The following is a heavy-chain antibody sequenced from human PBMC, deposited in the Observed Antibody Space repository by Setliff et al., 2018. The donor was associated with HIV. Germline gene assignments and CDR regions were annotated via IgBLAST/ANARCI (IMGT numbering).Heavy chain of an antibody. J-gene: IGHJ6*03. Sequence: SETLSLTCTVSGDSITRGSYYWSWIRQPPGKGLEWIGYIYYSGSTNYNPSLKSRVTISVDTSRNQFSLKLSSVTAADTAMYFCARDATSEGYMDVWGKGTTVTVSS. CDR2: IYYSGST. CDR3: ARDATSEGYMDV. CDR1: GDSITRGSYY. V-gene: IGHV4-61*01.